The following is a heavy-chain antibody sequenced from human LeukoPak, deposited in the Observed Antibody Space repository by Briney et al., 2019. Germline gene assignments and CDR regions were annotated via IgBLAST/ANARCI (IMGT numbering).Heavy chain of an antibody. D-gene: IGHD2-21*01. V-gene: IGHV1-18*01. J-gene: IGHJ4*02. CDR2: INADNDNT. CDR1: GYTFTTYG. CDR3: ARDWPAVITDY. Sequence: GASVKVSCKAPGYTFTTYGISWLRQAPGQGLEWMGRINADNDNTHYAQKFQGRVTLTTDKSANTAYMELRSLRSDDTAVYYCARDWPAVITDYWGQGTLVIVSS.